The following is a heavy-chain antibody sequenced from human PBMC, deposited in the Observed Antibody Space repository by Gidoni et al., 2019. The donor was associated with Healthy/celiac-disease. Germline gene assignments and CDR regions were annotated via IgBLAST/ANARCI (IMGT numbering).Heavy chain of an antibody. CDR3: VREYYDILTGPGGAFDI. CDR1: GFTFSSYA. Sequence: EVQLLESGGGLVQPGGSLRLSCAASGFTFSSYAMSWVRQAPGKGLAWVSAISGSGGSTYYADSVKGRFTISRDNSKNTLYLQMNSLRAEDTAVYYCVREYYDILTGPGGAFDIWGQGTMVTVSS. V-gene: IGHV3-23*01. CDR2: ISGSGGST. J-gene: IGHJ3*02. D-gene: IGHD3-9*01.